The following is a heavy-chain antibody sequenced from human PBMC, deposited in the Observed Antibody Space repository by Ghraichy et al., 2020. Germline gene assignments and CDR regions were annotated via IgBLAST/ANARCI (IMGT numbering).Heavy chain of an antibody. CDR1: GFTFSDYY. V-gene: IGHV3-11*01. CDR2: ISSSGSTI. D-gene: IGHD6-19*01. CDR3: AREQAGYSSGWYGFGY. J-gene: IGHJ4*02. Sequence: GGSLRLSCAASGFTFSDYYMSWIRQAPGKGLEWVSYISSSGSTIYYADSVKGRFTISRDNAKNSLYLQMNSLRAEDTAVYYCAREQAGYSSGWYGFGYWGQGTLVTVSS.